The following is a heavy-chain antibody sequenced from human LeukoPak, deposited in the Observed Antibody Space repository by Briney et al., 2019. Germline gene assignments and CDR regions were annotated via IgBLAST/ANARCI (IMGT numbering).Heavy chain of an antibody. CDR3: AKMVYYDSSGYYYGGRTDNWFDP. V-gene: IGHV3-23*01. CDR1: GFTFSSYA. J-gene: IGHJ5*02. CDR2: ISGSGGST. D-gene: IGHD3-22*01. Sequence: GGSLRLSCAASGFTFSSYAMSWVRQAPGKGLEWVSAISGSGGSTYYADSVKGRFTISRDNSKNTLYLQMNSLRAEDTAVYYCAKMVYYDSSGYYYGGRTDNWFDPWGRGTLVTVSS.